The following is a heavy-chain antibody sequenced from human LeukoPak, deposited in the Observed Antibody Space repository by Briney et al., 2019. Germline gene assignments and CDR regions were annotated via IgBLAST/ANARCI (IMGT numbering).Heavy chain of an antibody. D-gene: IGHD3-22*01. V-gene: IGHV3-66*01. CDR1: GFTFSSYW. Sequence: PGGSLRLSCAASGFTFSSYWMHWVRQAPGKGLEWVSVIYSGGSTYHADSVKGRFTISRDDSKNTLFLQMNSLRGEDTAVYYCAREDYYFDSSGTHYFDYWGQGTLVTVSS. CDR2: IYSGGST. CDR3: AREDYYFDSSGTHYFDY. J-gene: IGHJ4*02.